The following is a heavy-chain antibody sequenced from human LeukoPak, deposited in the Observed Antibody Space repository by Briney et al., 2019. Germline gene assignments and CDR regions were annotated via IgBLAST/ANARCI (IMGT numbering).Heavy chain of an antibody. D-gene: IGHD3-22*01. CDR3: ATTRRYYYDSSGPDAFDL. Sequence: ASVKFSCHASGYTLTSYYIHWVRQAPGQGLEWMGWINPNSGGTNYAQNFQGSITMTRDTSISTAYMELSRLRSDDTAGYYCATTRRYYYDSSGPDAFDLWGQGTMVTVSS. CDR2: INPNSGGT. J-gene: IGHJ3*01. CDR1: GYTLTSYY. V-gene: IGHV1-2*02.